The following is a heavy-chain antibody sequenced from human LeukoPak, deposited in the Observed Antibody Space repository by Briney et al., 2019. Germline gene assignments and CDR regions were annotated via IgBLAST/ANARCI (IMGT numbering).Heavy chain of an antibody. Sequence: ASVKVSCKASGYTFTSYGISWVRQAPGQGLEWMGWISAYNGNTNYAQKLQGRVTMTTDTSTSTAYMELRSLRSDDTAVYCCARGMTTFGVPSIDYWGQGTLVTVSS. D-gene: IGHD3-3*01. J-gene: IGHJ4*02. V-gene: IGHV1-18*01. CDR3: ARGMTTFGVPSIDY. CDR2: ISAYNGNT. CDR1: GYTFTSYG.